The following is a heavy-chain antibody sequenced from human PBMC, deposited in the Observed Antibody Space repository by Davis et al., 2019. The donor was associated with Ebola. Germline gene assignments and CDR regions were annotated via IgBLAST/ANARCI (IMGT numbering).Heavy chain of an antibody. CDR3: ARETYYPGDGGMDV. CDR2: IYYSGST. Sequence: PSETLSLTCTVSGGSISSSSYYWGWIRQPPGKGLEWIGSIYYSGSTYYNPSLKSRVTISVDTSKNQFSLKLSSVTAADTAVYYCARETYYPGDGGMDVWGQGTTVTVSS. D-gene: IGHD3-10*01. V-gene: IGHV4-39*02. J-gene: IGHJ6*02. CDR1: GGSISSSSYY.